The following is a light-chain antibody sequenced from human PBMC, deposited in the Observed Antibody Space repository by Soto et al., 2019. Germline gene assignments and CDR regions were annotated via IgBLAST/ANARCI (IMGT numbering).Light chain of an antibody. V-gene: IGKV3-20*01. Sequence: EIVLTQSPGTLSLSPGERATLSCRASQSVSNNYLAWYQRKPGQAPRLLIYGASSRATGIPGRFSGSGSGTDFPLTITRLEPEDFAVYYWQQYGSSPPTFGQGTKVEIK. CDR3: QQYGSSPPT. CDR2: GAS. CDR1: QSVSNNY. J-gene: IGKJ1*01.